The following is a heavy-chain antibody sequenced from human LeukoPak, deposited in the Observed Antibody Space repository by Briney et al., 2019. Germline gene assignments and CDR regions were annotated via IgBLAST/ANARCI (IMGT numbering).Heavy chain of an antibody. CDR1: GGSISSSSYY. CDR2: IYYGGST. Sequence: SETLSLTCTVSGGSISSSSYYWGWIRQPPGKGLEWIGSIYYGGSTYYNPSLKSRVTISVDTSKNQFSLKLSSVTAADTAVYYCARDREYYYYYMDVWGKGTTVTVSS. J-gene: IGHJ6*03. D-gene: IGHD1-26*01. CDR3: ARDREYYYYYMDV. V-gene: IGHV4-39*07.